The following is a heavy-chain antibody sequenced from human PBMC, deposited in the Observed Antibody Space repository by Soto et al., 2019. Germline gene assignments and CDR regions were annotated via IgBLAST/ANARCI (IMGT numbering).Heavy chain of an antibody. Sequence: ASVKVSCKASGFTFSNYGLNWVRQAPGQGLEWMGWVSANNGHTNYAQNLQGRVSMTTDTSMSTAYMELRGLRFDDTAVYYCARDIESVTAKHFFYYYAMDVGGQWTTATAS. CDR3: ARDIESVTAKHFFYYYAMDV. CDR1: GFTFSNYG. D-gene: IGHD2-8*01. V-gene: IGHV1-18*01. CDR2: VSANNGHT. J-gene: IGHJ6*02.